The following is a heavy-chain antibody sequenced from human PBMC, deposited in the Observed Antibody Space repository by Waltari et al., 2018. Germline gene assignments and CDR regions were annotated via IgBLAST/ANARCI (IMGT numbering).Heavy chain of an antibody. Sequence: EMQLVESGGGLVQPGGSLRLSCAPSGLPLGSLWLSWVRQAPGKGLEWVANIKQDASEEYYVDSVKGRFTISKDNAKNSLSLQMNSLRAEDTAVYYCATGSTARGYYGMDVWGQGTTVTVSS. D-gene: IGHD3-10*01. CDR2: IKQDASEE. V-gene: IGHV3-7*01. CDR3: ATGSTARGYYGMDV. J-gene: IGHJ6*02. CDR1: GLPLGSLW.